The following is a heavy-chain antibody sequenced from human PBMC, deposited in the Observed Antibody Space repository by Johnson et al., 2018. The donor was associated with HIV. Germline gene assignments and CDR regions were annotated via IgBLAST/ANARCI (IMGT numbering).Heavy chain of an antibody. Sequence: VQLVESGGGLVQPGGSLRLSCAASGFTFSSFAMSWVRQAPGKGLEWVSAISGSGHSTYYADSVKGRFTISRDSSKNTLYLQMNSLRADDTAVYYCAKEKLELRTGDAFDFWGKGTMVTVSS. CDR2: ISGSGHST. CDR3: AKEKLELRTGDAFDF. V-gene: IGHV3-23*04. CDR1: GFTFSSFA. J-gene: IGHJ3*01. D-gene: IGHD1-7*01.